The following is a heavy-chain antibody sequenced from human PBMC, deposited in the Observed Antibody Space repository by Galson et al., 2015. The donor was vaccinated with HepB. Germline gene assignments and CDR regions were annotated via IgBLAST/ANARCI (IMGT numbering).Heavy chain of an antibody. CDR3: ARGSYDFWSGDLYYFDY. CDR1: GFTFSSYS. Sequence: SLRLSCAASGFTFSSYSVNWVRQAPGKGLEWVSYISSSSSTIYYADSVKGRFTISRDNAKNSLYLQMNSLRAEDTAVYYCARGSYDFWSGDLYYFDYWGQGTLVTVSS. CDR2: ISSSSSTI. D-gene: IGHD3-3*01. J-gene: IGHJ4*02. V-gene: IGHV3-48*01.